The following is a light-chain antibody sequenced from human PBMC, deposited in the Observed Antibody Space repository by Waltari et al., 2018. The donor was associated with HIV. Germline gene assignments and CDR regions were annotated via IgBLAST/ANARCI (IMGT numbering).Light chain of an antibody. J-gene: IGLJ1*01. Sequence: QSVLTQPPSASATPGQRFTISCSGSSSNIGSNTVNWYQQFSGTAPKLLISSNAPRPAGGPDRFSGSKSGTSASLAITGLQSEDEADYYCAAWDDNLDAYVFGTGTKVTVL. CDR1: SSNIGSNT. CDR3: AAWDDNLDAYV. CDR2: SNA. V-gene: IGLV1-44*01.